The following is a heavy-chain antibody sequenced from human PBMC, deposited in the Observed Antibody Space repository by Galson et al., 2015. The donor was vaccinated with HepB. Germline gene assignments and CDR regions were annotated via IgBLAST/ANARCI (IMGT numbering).Heavy chain of an antibody. J-gene: IGHJ4*02. CDR2: INTDGSIT. CDR1: GFTFSTYW. CDR3: ATEPAKDDCIDH. Sequence: SLRLSCAASGFTFSTYWMHWVRQAPGKGLVWVSRINTDGSITNYADSVKGRFTISRDIAKNTLYLQMNSLRAEDSAVYYCATEPAKDDCIDHWGQGTLVTVSS. D-gene: IGHD2-21*02. V-gene: IGHV3-74*01.